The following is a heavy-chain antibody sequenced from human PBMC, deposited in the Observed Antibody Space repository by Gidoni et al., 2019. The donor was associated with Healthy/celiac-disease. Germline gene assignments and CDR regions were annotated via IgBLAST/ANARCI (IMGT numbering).Heavy chain of an antibody. J-gene: IGHJ5*02. CDR1: GRSISSSSYY. CDR3: ANGYSSGWSMNWFDP. V-gene: IGHV4-39*01. CDR2: IYYSGST. Sequence: QLPLQQSLPGLVKPSETLSLTCTVSGRSISSSSYYWGWIRQPPGKGLEWIGSIYYSGSTYYNPSLKSRVTISVDTSKNQFSLKLSSVTAADTAVYYCANGYSSGWSMNWFDPWGQGTLVTVSS. D-gene: IGHD6-19*01.